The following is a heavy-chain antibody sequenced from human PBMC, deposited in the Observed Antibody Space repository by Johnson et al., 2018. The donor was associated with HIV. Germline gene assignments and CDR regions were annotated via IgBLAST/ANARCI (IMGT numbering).Heavy chain of an antibody. Sequence: VQLVESGGGVVRPGGSLRLSCAASGFTFDDYGMSWVRQAPGKGLEWVSGINWNGGRTGYVDSVKGRFTIFRDNSKSTLYMNRLRTGDTAVYYCARDPDIWGQGTMVTVSS. CDR3: ARDPDI. CDR1: GFTFDDYG. V-gene: IGHV3-20*04. J-gene: IGHJ3*02. CDR2: INWNGGRT.